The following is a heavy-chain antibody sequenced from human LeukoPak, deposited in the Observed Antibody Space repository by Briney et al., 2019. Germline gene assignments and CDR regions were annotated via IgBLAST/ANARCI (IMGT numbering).Heavy chain of an antibody. V-gene: IGHV1-24*01. CDR3: ATGRVEMATIPLYYFDY. J-gene: IGHJ4*02. Sequence: ASVKVSCKVSGYTLTELSMHWVRQAPGKGLEWMGGFDPEDGETIYAQKFQGRVTMTEDTSTDTAYMELSGLRSEDTAVYYCATGRVEMATIPLYYFDYWGQGTLVTVSS. D-gene: IGHD5-24*01. CDR2: FDPEDGET. CDR1: GYTLTELS.